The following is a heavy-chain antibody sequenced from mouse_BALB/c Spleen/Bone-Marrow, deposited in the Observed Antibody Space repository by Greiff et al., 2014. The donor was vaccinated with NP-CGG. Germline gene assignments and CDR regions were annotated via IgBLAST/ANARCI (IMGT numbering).Heavy chain of an antibody. V-gene: IGHV5-12-1*01. CDR3: ARSLYYYGSSPFDAMDY. J-gene: IGHJ4*01. D-gene: IGHD1-1*01. CDR1: GFAFSSYD. CDR2: ISSGGGST. Sequence: EVKLVESGGGLAKPGGSLKLSCAASGFAFSSYDMSWVRQTPEKRLEWVAYISSGGGSTYYPDTVKGRFTISRDNAKNNLYLQMSILKSGDTAMYYCARSLYYYGSSPFDAMDYWGQGTSVTVSS.